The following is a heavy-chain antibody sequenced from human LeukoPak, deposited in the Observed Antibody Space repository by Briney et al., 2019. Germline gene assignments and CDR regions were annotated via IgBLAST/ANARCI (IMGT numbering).Heavy chain of an antibody. J-gene: IGHJ6*03. Sequence: ASVKVSCKASGGTFSSYAISWVRHAPGQGLEWMGGIIPIFGTANYAQKFQGRVTITTDESTSTAYMELSSLRSEDTAVYYCARGDIVVVPVSIQYSYYYMDVWGKGTTVTVSS. CDR2: IIPIFGTA. D-gene: IGHD2-2*02. CDR3: ARGDIVVVPVSIQYSYYYMDV. CDR1: GGTFSSYA. V-gene: IGHV1-69*05.